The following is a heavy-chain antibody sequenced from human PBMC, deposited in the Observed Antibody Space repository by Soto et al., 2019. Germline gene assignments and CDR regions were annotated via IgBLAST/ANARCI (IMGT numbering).Heavy chain of an antibody. CDR3: AREGYCTNGVCYDAFDI. J-gene: IGHJ3*02. V-gene: IGHV3-53*01. CDR2: IYSGGST. Sequence: GWSLRLSCAASGFTVSSNYMSWVRQAPGKGLEWVSVIYSGGSTYYADSVKGRFTISRDNSKNTLYLQMNSLRAEDTAVYYCAREGYCTNGVCYDAFDIWGQGTMVTVSS. D-gene: IGHD2-8*01. CDR1: GFTVSSNY.